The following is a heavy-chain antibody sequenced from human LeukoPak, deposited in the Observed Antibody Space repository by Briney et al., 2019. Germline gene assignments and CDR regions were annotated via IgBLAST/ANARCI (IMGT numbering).Heavy chain of an antibody. J-gene: IGHJ6*03. Sequence: PGGSLRLSCAASGFTVSSNYMSWVRQAPGKGLEWVSAISGSGGSTYYADSVKGRFTISRDNSKNTLYLQMNSLRAEDTAVYYCAKGPDIVVVPAAPYHYYMDVWGKGTTVTVSS. V-gene: IGHV3-23*01. CDR1: GFTVSSNY. CDR3: AKGPDIVVVPAAPYHYYMDV. D-gene: IGHD2-2*01. CDR2: ISGSGGST.